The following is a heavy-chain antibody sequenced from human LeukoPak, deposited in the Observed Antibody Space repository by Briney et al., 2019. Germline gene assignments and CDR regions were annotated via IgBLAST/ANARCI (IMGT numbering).Heavy chain of an antibody. CDR2: ISGSGGST. Sequence: GGSLRPSCAASGFTVSSNYMSWVRQAPGKGLEWVSAISGSGGSTYYADSVKGRFTISKDNSKNTLYLQMNSLRAEDTAVYYCAKDEPPLYYDILTDYERSGSRDAFDIWGQGTMVTVSS. J-gene: IGHJ3*02. D-gene: IGHD3-9*01. CDR1: GFTVSSNY. CDR3: AKDEPPLYYDILTDYERSGSRDAFDI. V-gene: IGHV3-23*01.